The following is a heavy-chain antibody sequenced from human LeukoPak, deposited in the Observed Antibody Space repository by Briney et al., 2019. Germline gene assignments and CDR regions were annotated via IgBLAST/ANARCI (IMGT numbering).Heavy chain of an antibody. V-gene: IGHV3-30*02. CDR1: GSTFSSYG. CDR3: AKGTAPLDY. D-gene: IGHD1-1*01. CDR2: IRYDGSNK. Sequence: PGGSLRLSCAASGSTFSSYGMHWVRQAPGKGLEWVAFIRYDGSNKYYADSVKGRFTISRDNSKNTLYLQMNSLRAEDTAVYYCAKGTAPLDYWGQGSLVTVSS. J-gene: IGHJ4*02.